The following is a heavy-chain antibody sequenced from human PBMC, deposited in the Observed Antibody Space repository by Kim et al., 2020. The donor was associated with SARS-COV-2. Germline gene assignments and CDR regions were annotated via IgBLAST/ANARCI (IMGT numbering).Heavy chain of an antibody. Sequence: ASVKVSCKASGYTFTGYYMHWVRQAPGQGLEWMGWINPNSGGTNYAQKFQGRVTMTRDTSISTAYMELSRLRSDDTAVYYCARDGEGVVPAAMFAFDIWGQGTMVTVSS. J-gene: IGHJ3*02. CDR2: INPNSGGT. D-gene: IGHD2-2*01. CDR3: ARDGEGVVPAAMFAFDI. CDR1: GYTFTGYY. V-gene: IGHV1-2*02.